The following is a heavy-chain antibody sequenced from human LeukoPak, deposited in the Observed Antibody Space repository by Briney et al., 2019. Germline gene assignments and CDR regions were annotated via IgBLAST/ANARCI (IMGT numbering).Heavy chain of an antibody. Sequence: PGGSLRLSCVASGFSFNNYRMTWVRQAPGKGLVWVSRIYVDGRTTNYADSVKGRFTISRDNAKNTVYLEMNSLSVEDTATYYCIRDFRSADLWGQGTLVTVTS. CDR1: GFSFNNYR. J-gene: IGHJ5*02. CDR2: IYVDGRTT. V-gene: IGHV3-74*01. CDR3: IRDFRSADL.